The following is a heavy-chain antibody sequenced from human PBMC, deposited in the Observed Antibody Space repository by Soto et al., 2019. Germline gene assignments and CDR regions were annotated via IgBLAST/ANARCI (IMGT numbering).Heavy chain of an antibody. CDR3: SHRNEALLVYGEPEDNWFAP. CDR2: IYWNDDK. CDR1: GFSLSTSGVG. Sequence: QITLKESGPTLVKPTQTLTLTCTFSGFSLSTSGVGVGWIRQPPGKALEWLALIYWNDDKRYSPSLKSRLTIPRNTSKNKVLLTMPNRYPVDTATYYCSHRNEALLVYGEPEDNWFAPWGQGTLVTVSS. D-gene: IGHD3-10*01. V-gene: IGHV2-5*01. J-gene: IGHJ5*02.